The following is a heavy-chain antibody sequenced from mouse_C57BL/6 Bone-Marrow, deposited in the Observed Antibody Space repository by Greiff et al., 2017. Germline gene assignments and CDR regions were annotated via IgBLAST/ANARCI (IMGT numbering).Heavy chain of an antibody. CDR2: IEPGGGYT. V-gene: IGHV1-63*01. Sequence: VQGVESGAELVRPGTSVKMSCKASGYTFTNYWIGWVKQRPGHGLEWIGDIEPGGGYTNYNEKFKGKATLTADKSSSTAYMQVSSLTSEDSAISYCARWGGYYAMDYWGEGTSVTVSS. CDR1: GYTFTNYW. J-gene: IGHJ4*01. CDR3: ARWGGYYAMDY.